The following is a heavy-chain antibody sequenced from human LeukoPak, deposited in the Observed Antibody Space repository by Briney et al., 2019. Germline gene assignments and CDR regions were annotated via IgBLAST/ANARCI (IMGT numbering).Heavy chain of an antibody. CDR1: GVSISSYY. CDR2: IHTSGST. V-gene: IGHV4-4*07. Sequence: SETLSLTCTVSGVSISSYYWSWIRQPAGKGLEWIGRIHTSGSTNYNPSLKSRVTMSVDTSKNKFSLKLSSVTAAATAVYYCARDQYYYDSSGYLTFDYWGQGTLVTVSS. CDR3: ARDQYYYDSSGYLTFDY. D-gene: IGHD3-22*01. J-gene: IGHJ4*02.